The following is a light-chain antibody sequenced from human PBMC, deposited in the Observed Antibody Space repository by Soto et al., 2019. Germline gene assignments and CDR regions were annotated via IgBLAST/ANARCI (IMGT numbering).Light chain of an antibody. CDR3: SSYTSSSTLVV. Sequence: QSALTQPASVSGSPGQSLTISCTGTSSDVGGYNYVSWHQQHPGKAPKLMIYEVSNRPSGVSTRFSGSKSGNTASLTISGLQAEDEADYYCSSYTSSSTLVVFGGGTKLTVL. CDR2: EVS. CDR1: SSDVGGYNY. V-gene: IGLV2-14*01. J-gene: IGLJ2*01.